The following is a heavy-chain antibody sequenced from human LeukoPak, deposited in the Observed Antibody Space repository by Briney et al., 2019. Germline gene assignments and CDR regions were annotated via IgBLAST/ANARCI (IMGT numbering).Heavy chain of an antibody. J-gene: IGHJ4*02. CDR2: ISAYNGNT. D-gene: IGHD3-10*01. CDR1: CCTFTSYG. V-gene: IGHV1-18*01. CDR3: ARGDYGSGSYRYFDY. Sequence: ASVKVSCKASCCTFTSYGVSWVRQAPGQGLKWMGWISAYNGNTNYAQKLQGRVTMTTDTTTSTAYMEVRSLRYDDTGVYYCARGDYGSGSYRYFDYWGQGTLVTVSS.